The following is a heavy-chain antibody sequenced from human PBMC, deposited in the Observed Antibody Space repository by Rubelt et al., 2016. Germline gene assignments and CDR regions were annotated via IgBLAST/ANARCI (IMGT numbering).Heavy chain of an antibody. J-gene: IGHJ6*02. CDR1: GGSISSSSYY. D-gene: IGHD2-8*01. CDR2: IYHTGTT. V-gene: IGHV4-39*01. CDR3: ARRNGDKSYYYGMDV. Sequence: QLQLQESGPGLVKPSETLSLTCTVSGGSISSSSYYWAWIRQPPGKGLEWIGSIYHTGTTYYNPSLKSRVTISVDTSKNQFSLKLSLLTAADTAVYYCARRNGDKSYYYGMDVWGQGTTVTVSS.